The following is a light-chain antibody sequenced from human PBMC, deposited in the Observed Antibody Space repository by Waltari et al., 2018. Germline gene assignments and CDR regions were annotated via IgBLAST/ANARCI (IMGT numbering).Light chain of an antibody. CDR3: QQYDGEVVT. CDR1: QRVTSIS. Sequence: EIVLTQSPGTLSLSPGERAPLSCRASQRVTSISLTWYQQKLGQAPRLLIYGTSSRATAIPDRFSGSGCGTDFTLTISRLEPEDFAVYYCQQYDGEVVTFGGGTKVEI. CDR2: GTS. J-gene: IGKJ4*01. V-gene: IGKV3-20*01.